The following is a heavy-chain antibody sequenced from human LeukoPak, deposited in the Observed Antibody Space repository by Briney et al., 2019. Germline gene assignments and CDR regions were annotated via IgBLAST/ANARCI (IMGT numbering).Heavy chain of an antibody. CDR1: GYNFPDFY. J-gene: IGHJ4*02. CDR2: VNPTSGVT. D-gene: IGHD2-15*01. V-gene: IGHV1-2*02. CDR3: VKGGYCTGGRCYGEYY. Sequence: ASVRVSCKASGYNFPDFYIQWVRQAPGQGLEWMGWVNPTSGVTDYAQRFQGRDTMTRDASITTAYMDLTSLTPDDTAIYFCVKGGYCTGGRCYGEYYWGQGTQVTVSS.